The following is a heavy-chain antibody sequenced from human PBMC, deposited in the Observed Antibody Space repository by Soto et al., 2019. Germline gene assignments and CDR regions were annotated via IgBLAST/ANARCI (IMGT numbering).Heavy chain of an antibody. CDR2: VYYSGSS. D-gene: IGHD6-19*01. J-gene: IGHJ4*02. CDR1: VGSIDNSTYY. V-gene: IGHV4-39*02. CDR3: VNINAGGWYYFED. Sequence: SETLSLTCAFSVGSIDNSTYYCGWIRQPPGKGLEWIGSVYYSGSSYYSPSLKSRVTMSVDSSKNHFSLILDSVTAADTAVYYCVNINAGGWYYFEDWGEGILFTVSS.